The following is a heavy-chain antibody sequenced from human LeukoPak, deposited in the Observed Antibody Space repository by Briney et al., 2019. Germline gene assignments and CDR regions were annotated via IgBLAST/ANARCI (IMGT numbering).Heavy chain of an antibody. D-gene: IGHD4-23*01. CDR3: AAVDFDY. CDR2: IKSKSDGGTT. Sequence: PGGSLRLSCAASGFTLSNAWMSWVRQAPGKGLEWVGRIKSKSDGGTTDFAAPVKDRFTISRDDSKNTLYLQMNSLKTEDTAVYYCAAVDFDYWGQGTLVTVSS. CDR1: GFTLSNAW. V-gene: IGHV3-15*01. J-gene: IGHJ4*02.